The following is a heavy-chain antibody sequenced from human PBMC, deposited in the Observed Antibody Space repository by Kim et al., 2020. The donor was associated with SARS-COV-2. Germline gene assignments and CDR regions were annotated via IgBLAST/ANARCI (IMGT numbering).Heavy chain of an antibody. CDR3: ARMFTVTTYYYYGMDV. J-gene: IGHJ6*02. D-gene: IGHD4-4*01. V-gene: IGHV3-11*06. Sequence: SEKGRFTISRDNAKNSLYLQMNSLRAEDTAVYYCARMFTVTTYYYYGMDVWGQGTTVTVSS.